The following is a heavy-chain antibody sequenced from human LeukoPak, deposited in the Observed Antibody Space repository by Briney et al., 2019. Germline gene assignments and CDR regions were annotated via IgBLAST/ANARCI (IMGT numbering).Heavy chain of an antibody. Sequence: GGSLRLSCSVSGFSFSSYAMHWVRQAPGKGLEYVSSISSNGDSTYYADSVKGRFTISRDNSKSTLFLQMSSLRAEDTAVYYCVKDRYVDYWGQGTLVTVSS. CDR2: ISSNGDST. CDR3: VKDRYVDY. CDR1: GFSFSSYA. J-gene: IGHJ4*02. V-gene: IGHV3-64D*09. D-gene: IGHD3-16*02.